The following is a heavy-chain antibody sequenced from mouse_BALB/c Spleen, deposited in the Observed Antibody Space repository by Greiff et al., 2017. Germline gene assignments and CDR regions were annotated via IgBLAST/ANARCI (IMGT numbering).Heavy chain of an antibody. CDR3: ARSGLTTVVATGAMDY. CDR2: INPSTGYT. V-gene: IGHV1-7*01. Sequence: VKLMESGAELAKPGASVKMSCKASGYTFTSYWMHWVKQRPGQGLEWIGYINPSTGYTEYNQKFKDKATLTADKSSSTAYMQLSSLTSEDSAVYYCARSGLTTVVATGAMDYWGQGTSVTVSS. J-gene: IGHJ4*01. D-gene: IGHD1-1*01. CDR1: GYTFTSYW.